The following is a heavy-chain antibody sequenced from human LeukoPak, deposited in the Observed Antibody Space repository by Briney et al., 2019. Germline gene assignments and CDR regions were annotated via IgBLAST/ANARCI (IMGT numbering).Heavy chain of an antibody. CDR2: IYNSGST. D-gene: IGHD3-10*01. V-gene: IGHV4-59*01. CDR3: ARDFSHYYGPGSRSAGFDP. J-gene: IGHJ5*02. CDR1: GGSISGNY. Sequence: PSETLSLTCTVSGGSISGNYWSWIRQPPGKGLEWIGYIYNSGSTSYNPSLKGRVTISVDTSKNQFSLNLSSVTAADTAVYYCARDFSHYYGPGSRSAGFDPWGQGILVTVSS.